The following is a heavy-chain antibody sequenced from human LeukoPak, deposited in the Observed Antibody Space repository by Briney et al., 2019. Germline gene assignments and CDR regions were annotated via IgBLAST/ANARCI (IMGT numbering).Heavy chain of an antibody. CDR1: GFTFSSYG. Sequence: GGSLRLSCAASGFTFSSYGMHWVRQAQGKGLEWVAFIRYDGSNKYYADSVKGRFTISRDNSKNTLYLQMNSLRAEDTAVYYCAKDRRVAAAGYYFDYWGQGTLVTVSS. D-gene: IGHD6-13*01. V-gene: IGHV3-30*02. CDR2: IRYDGSNK. J-gene: IGHJ4*02. CDR3: AKDRRVAAAGYYFDY.